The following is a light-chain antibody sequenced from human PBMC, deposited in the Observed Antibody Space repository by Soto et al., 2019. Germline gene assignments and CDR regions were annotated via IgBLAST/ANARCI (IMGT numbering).Light chain of an antibody. CDR2: GAS. CDR1: QSVSSIY. V-gene: IGKV3-20*01. CDR3: QQYGSSSYT. J-gene: IGKJ2*01. Sequence: DIVLTQSPDTLSLSPGERATLSCRASQSVSSIYLAWYQQKPGQAPRLLIYGASTRATGIPDRFSGSGSGTDFTLTISRLEPEDFAVYYCQQYGSSSYTFGQGTRLEIK.